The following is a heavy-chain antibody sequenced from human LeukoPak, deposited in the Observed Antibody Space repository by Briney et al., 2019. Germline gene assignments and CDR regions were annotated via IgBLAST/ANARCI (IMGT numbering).Heavy chain of an antibody. J-gene: IGHJ4*02. D-gene: IGHD2-15*01. CDR2: ISYDGSNK. CDR1: GXXFSGXA. CDR3: ARPYCSGGSCYSFNYFDY. Sequence: SLRLSXXXSGXXFSGXAMHWVRQAPGKGLEWVAVISYDGSNKYYADSVKGRFTISRDNSKNTLYLQMNSLRAEDTAVYYCARPYCSGGSCYSFNYFDYWGQGTLVTVSS. V-gene: IGHV3-30*19.